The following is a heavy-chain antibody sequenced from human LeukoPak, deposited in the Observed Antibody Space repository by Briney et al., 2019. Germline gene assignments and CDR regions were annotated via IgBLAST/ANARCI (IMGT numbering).Heavy chain of an antibody. CDR3: ARDRAGAGTFWFDP. D-gene: IGHD6-19*01. V-gene: IGHV3-11*01. CDR1: VFTFSDYY. J-gene: IGHJ5*02. CDR2: ISSSGSTI. Sequence: GGSLRLSCAASVFTFSDYYMCWIRQAPGKGLEGVSYISSSGSTIYYADSVKGRFTISRDNAKNPLYLQMNSLRAEDTAVYYCARDRAGAGTFWFDPWGQGTLVTVSS.